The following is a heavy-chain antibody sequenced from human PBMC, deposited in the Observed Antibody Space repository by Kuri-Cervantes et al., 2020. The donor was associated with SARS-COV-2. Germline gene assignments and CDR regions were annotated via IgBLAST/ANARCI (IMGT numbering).Heavy chain of an antibody. Sequence: SESLSLTCTVSGGSINSNTHYWGWLRQPPGRGLEWIASIYHTGNSYYNPSLKSRVAISGGTSRNQFSLRLSYVTAADSAVYYCAISLTTVAPVDNWGQGTLVTVSS. CDR3: AISLTTVAPVDN. D-gene: IGHD4-11*01. CDR1: GGSINSNTHY. J-gene: IGHJ4*02. V-gene: IGHV4-39*01. CDR2: IYHTGNS.